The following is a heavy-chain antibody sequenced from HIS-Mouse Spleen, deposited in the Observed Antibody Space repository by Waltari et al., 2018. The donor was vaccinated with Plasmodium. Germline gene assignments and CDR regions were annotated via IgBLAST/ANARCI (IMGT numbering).Heavy chain of an antibody. CDR3: TTRGGRTTAGVDY. CDR1: GFTFSNAW. V-gene: IGHV3-15*01. J-gene: IGHJ4*02. D-gene: IGHD1-7*01. CDR2: IKSKKDGGKT. Sequence: EVQLVESGGGLVKPGGSLRLSCAASGFTFSNAWMSWVRQAPGKGLDWVGRIKSKKDGGKTDYAAPVKGKFTISRDDSNNTLYLKMNSLKTEDTAVYYCTTRGGRTTAGVDYWGQGTLVTVSS.